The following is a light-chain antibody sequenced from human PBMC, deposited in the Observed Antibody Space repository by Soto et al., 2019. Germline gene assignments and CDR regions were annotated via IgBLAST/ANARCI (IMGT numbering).Light chain of an antibody. CDR2: AAS. CDR3: QQSYRSPYT. CDR1: QSINIY. V-gene: IGKV1-39*01. Sequence: IQMTQSPSSLSASVGDSVTVTCRASQSINIYLKWYQQKPGKAPTLLIYAASNLQSGVPSRFSGGGSRTDFTLTISSLQAEDFATYYCQQSYRSPYTFGQGTKLEIK. J-gene: IGKJ2*01.